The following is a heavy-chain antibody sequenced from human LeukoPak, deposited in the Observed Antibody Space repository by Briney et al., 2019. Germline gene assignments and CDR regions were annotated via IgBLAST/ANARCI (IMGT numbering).Heavy chain of an antibody. CDR2: ISVGVADT. V-gene: IGHV3-23*01. J-gene: IGHJ4*02. Sequence: PGGSLRLSCAASGFTFSNDAMSWVRQAPGKGLEWDAIISVGVADTYYADAVKGRFTISRDNSRNTLFLQMHSLRAEDTAVYYCAKGDTGLVRRYYFDLWGQGTLVTVSS. D-gene: IGHD5-18*01. CDR3: AKGDTGLVRRYYFDL. CDR1: GFTFSNDA.